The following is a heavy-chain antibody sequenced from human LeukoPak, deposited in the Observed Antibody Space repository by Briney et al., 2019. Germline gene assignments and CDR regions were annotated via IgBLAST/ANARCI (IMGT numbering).Heavy chain of an antibody. CDR2: TRNKANSYTT. Sequence: GGSLRLSCAASGFTFSDHYMDWVRQAPGKGLEWVGRTRNKANSYTTEYAASAKGRFTISRDDSKNSLYLQMNSLKTEDTAVYYCARLVVVPAAKRGYYYYYGMDVWGQGATVTVSS. J-gene: IGHJ6*02. D-gene: IGHD2-2*01. V-gene: IGHV3-72*01. CDR1: GFTFSDHY. CDR3: ARLVVVPAAKRGYYYYYGMDV.